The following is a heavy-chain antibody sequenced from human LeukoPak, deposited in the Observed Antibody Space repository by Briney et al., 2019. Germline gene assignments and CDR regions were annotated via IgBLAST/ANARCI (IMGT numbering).Heavy chain of an antibody. CDR1: GFTFSSYS. CDR2: ISSSSSYI. CDR3: YGDYRGMWDY. V-gene: IGHV3-21*01. Sequence: TGGSLRLSCAASGFTFSSYSMNWVRQAPGKGLEWVSSISSSSSYIYYADSVKGRFTISRDNAKNSLYLQMNSLRAEDTAVYYCYGDYRGMWDYWGQGTLVTVSS. J-gene: IGHJ4*02. D-gene: IGHD4-17*01.